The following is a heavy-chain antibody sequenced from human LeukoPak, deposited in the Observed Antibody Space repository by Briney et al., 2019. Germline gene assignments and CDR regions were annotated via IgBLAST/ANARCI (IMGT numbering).Heavy chain of an antibody. CDR3: ARGDIVATIYFDY. D-gene: IGHD5-12*01. V-gene: IGHV4-31*03. Sequence: KSSETLSLTCTVSGGSISSGGYYWSWIRQHPGKGLEWIGYIYYSGGTYYNPSLKSRVTISVDTSKNQFSLKLSSVTAAGTAVYYCARGDIVATIYFDYWGQGTLVTVSS. J-gene: IGHJ4*02. CDR2: IYYSGGT. CDR1: GGSISSGGYY.